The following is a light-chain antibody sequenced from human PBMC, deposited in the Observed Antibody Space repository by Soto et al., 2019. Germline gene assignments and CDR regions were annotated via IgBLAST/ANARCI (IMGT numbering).Light chain of an antibody. J-gene: IGKJ1*01. CDR3: MQTLQTPT. V-gene: IGKV2-28*01. CDR2: LGS. Sequence: EIVMTQSPLSLHVTPGEPASISCRSSQSLLHSHGYHYLDWYLQKPGQSPQLLIYLGSNRASGVPDRFSGSGSGTDFILRINRVEAEDVGVYYCMQTLQTPTFGQGTKVDI. CDR1: QSLLHSHGYHY.